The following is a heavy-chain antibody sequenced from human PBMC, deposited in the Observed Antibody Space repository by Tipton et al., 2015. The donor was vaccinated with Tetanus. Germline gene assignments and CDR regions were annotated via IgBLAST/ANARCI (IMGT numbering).Heavy chain of an antibody. CDR1: GYNFSHYS. CDR3: ARRRSAVLGGGYHWYFDI. J-gene: IGHJ2*01. CDR2: IDPRDSEA. D-gene: IGHD2-15*01. V-gene: IGHV5-51*01. Sequence: VQLVQSGADVKKPGESLKISCQISGYNFSHYSIGWVRQMPGKGLQWVGIIDPRDSEARYGPSFQGHVIISADKSTSTTFLHWGSLTASDTAIYYCARRRSAVLGGGYHWYFDIWGRGTLVTVSS.